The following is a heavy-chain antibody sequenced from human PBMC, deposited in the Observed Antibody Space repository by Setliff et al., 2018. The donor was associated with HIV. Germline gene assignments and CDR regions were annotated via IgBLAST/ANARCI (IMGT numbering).Heavy chain of an antibody. J-gene: IGHJ4*02. CDR2: IKQDGSEK. CDR3: AGSRGYFVKAV. Sequence: GGSLRLSCATSGFTFSDYWMDWVRQTPGKGLEWVATIKQDGSEKYYVGSVRGRFTISRDNTKNLLYLEMDSLRAEDTAVYYCAGSRGYFVKAVWGQGTLVTVSS. CDR1: GFTFSDYW. D-gene: IGHD6-25*01. V-gene: IGHV3-7*01.